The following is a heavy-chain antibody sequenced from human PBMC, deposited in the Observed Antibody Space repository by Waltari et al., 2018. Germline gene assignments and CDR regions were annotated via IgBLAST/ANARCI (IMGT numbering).Heavy chain of an antibody. J-gene: IGHJ4*02. CDR1: SESFRCCY. CDR2: INHGGST. CDR3: ARRRAVFGVVIAFFDY. V-gene: IGHV4-34*01. Sequence: QVQIQQWGAGLLKPSETLSLTCAVYSESFRCCYWNWIRQPPGKGLELIGEINHGGSTNYNPSLKSRVTISIDTSKNQFSLELNSVSAADTAVYYCARRRAVFGVVIAFFDYWGQGTLVTVSS. D-gene: IGHD3-3*01.